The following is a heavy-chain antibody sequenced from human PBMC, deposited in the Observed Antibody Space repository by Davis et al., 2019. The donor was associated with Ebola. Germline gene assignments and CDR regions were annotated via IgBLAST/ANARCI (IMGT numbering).Heavy chain of an antibody. CDR2: IWYDGSNK. D-gene: IGHD1-26*01. Sequence: GESLKISCAASGFTFSSYAMSWVRQAPGKGLEWVAVIWYDGSNKYYADSVKGRFTISRDNSKNTLYLQMNSLKTEDTAVYYCTTEQIVGATTFYYYYMDVWGKGTTVTVSS. V-gene: IGHV3-33*08. J-gene: IGHJ6*03. CDR1: GFTFSSYA. CDR3: TTEQIVGATTFYYYYMDV.